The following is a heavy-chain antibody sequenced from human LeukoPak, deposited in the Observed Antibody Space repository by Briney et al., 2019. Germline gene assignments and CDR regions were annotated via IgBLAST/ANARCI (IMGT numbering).Heavy chain of an antibody. Sequence: GGSLRLSCAASGFTFSSYAMSWVRQAPGKGLEWVSAISGSGGSTYYADSVKGRFTISRDNSKNTLNLQMNSLRAEDTAVYYCAKVYSRQYYFDYWGQGTLVTVSS. CDR1: GFTFSSYA. CDR2: ISGSGGST. CDR3: AKVYSRQYYFDY. V-gene: IGHV3-23*01. D-gene: IGHD2-15*01. J-gene: IGHJ4*02.